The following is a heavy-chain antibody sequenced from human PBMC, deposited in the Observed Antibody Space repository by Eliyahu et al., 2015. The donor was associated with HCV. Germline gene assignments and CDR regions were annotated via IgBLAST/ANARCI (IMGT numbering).Heavy chain of an antibody. CDR3: ARGRRIIMVQGVIRHYYFNY. V-gene: IGHV1-46*01. Sequence: QVQLVQSGAEVKRPGASVKVXCKASGYTFXXYYMHWVRQAPGQGLRWMGXINPSGGXTTYXQKFQGRVTMTRDTSTSTVYMELSSLRSEDTAVYYCARGRRIIMVQGVIRHYYFNYWGQGTLVTVSS. J-gene: IGHJ4*02. CDR2: INPSGGXT. CDR1: GYTFXXYY. D-gene: IGHD3-10*01.